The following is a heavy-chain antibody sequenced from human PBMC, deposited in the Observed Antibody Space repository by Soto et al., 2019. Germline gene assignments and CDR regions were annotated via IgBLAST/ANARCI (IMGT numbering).Heavy chain of an antibody. D-gene: IGHD2-15*01. CDR2: IDPSGGGT. CDR1: GYTFTSYY. Sequence: QVQLVQSGAEVKKPGASVKVSCKASGYTFTSYYMHWVRQAPGQGLEWMGIIDPSGGGTSYAQKFQGRLTMTRDTSTSTVYMELSSLRAEDTAGYYCARDRVDCSGGNCWRSVEDTWGQGPLVTVSS. J-gene: IGHJ5*02. CDR3: ARDRVDCSGGNCWRSVEDT. V-gene: IGHV1-46*01.